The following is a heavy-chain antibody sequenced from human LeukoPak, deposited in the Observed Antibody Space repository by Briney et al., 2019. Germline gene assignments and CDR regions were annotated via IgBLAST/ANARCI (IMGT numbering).Heavy chain of an antibody. CDR3: AKDFYYDILTGPVEIRH. Sequence: GGSLRLSCAASGFTFSSYAMHWVRQAPGKGLEWVAFIRYDGSNKYYADSVKGRFTISRDNSKNTLYLQMNSLRAEDTAVYYCAKDFYYDILTGPVEIRHWGQGTLVTVSS. D-gene: IGHD3-9*01. J-gene: IGHJ4*02. CDR1: GFTFSSYA. CDR2: IRYDGSNK. V-gene: IGHV3-30*02.